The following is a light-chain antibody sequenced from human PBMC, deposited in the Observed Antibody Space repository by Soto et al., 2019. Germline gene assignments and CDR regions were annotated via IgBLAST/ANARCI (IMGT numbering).Light chain of an antibody. V-gene: IGKV1-5*02. CDR1: QSISTQ. CDR3: QQYYTYST. Sequence: TQMNTSPATLAASFGDRVTIICRASQSISTQFAWYQQKPGKAPKLLIPGAFSLESGVPSRLSGSASGTVFTLTISSLQPEYFATYYCQQYYTYSTFGQGTKVDIK. J-gene: IGKJ1*01. CDR2: GAF.